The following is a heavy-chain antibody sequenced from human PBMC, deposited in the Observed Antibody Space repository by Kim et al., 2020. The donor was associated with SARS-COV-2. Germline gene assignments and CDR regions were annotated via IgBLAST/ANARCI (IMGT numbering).Heavy chain of an antibody. CDR2: IYTSGST. V-gene: IGHV4-61*02. Sequence: SETLSLTCTVSGGSISSGSYYWSWIRQPAGKGLEWIVRIYTSGSTNYNPSLKSRVTISVYTSKNQFSLKLSSVTAADTAVYYCARAGYSYGTTRHGIDYWGQGTLVTVSS. J-gene: IGHJ4*02. CDR1: GGSISSGSYY. CDR3: ARAGYSYGTTRHGIDY. D-gene: IGHD5-18*01.